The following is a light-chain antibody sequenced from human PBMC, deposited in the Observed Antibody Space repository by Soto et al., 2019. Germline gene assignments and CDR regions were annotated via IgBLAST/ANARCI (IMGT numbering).Light chain of an antibody. J-gene: IGKJ5*01. CDR1: QRVSSSY. Sequence: EIVLTQSPGTLSLSPGERATLSCRASQRVSSSYLAWYKQKPGRAPVLIMYGASSRAPGIPDRFSGSGSGTDFTLTISRLEPEDFAVYYCQQYGSSPTFGQGTRLEIK. CDR2: GAS. V-gene: IGKV3-20*01. CDR3: QQYGSSPT.